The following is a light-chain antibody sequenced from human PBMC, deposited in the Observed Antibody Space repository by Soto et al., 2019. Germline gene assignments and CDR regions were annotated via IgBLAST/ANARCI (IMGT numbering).Light chain of an antibody. V-gene: IGLV2-8*01. Sequence: SVLTQPPSASGSPGQSVTISCTGTSSDVGGYNYVSWYQQHPGKAPKLMIYEVSKRPSGVPDRFSGSKSGNTASLTVSGLQAEDEADYYCSSYAGSNLWVFGGGTKVTVL. CDR2: EVS. CDR3: SSYAGSNLWV. CDR1: SSDVGGYNY. J-gene: IGLJ3*02.